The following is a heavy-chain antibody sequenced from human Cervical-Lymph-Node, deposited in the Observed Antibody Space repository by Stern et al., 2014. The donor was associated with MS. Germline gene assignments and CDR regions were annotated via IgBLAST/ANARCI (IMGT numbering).Heavy chain of an antibody. CDR1: GYSFTGYH. V-gene: IGHV1-2*02. Sequence: QVQLMQSGAEVKRPGASVKVSCTASGYSFTGYHVHWVRQAPGQGLEWMGCINPYNGDTKYSQRFQGRVTMTRDTSTSTAYMDLSRLIFDDTAVYYCARGIGTVLLSYWGQGTLVTVSS. CDR2: INPYNGDT. J-gene: IGHJ4*02. CDR3: ARGIGTVLLSY. D-gene: IGHD1-1*01.